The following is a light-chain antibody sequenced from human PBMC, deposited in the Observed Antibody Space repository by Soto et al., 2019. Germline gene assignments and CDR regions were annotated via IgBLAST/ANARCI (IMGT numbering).Light chain of an antibody. V-gene: IGKV4-1*01. CDR1: QSVLYSSNNKNY. CDR2: WAS. J-gene: IGKJ4*01. CDR3: QQYYSTPLT. Sequence: DIVMTQSPDSLAVSLGETATINCKSSQSVLYSSNNKNYLTWYQQKPGQPPRLLLSWASTRASGVPDRFSGGGSGTDFTLPISSLQAEDVAVYYCQQYYSTPLTFGGGTKVEIK.